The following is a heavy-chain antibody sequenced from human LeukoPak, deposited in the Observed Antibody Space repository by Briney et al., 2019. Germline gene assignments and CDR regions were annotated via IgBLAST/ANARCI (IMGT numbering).Heavy chain of an antibody. CDR3: ARLGLCYGSGSYDDY. CDR2: IIPIFGTA. CDR1: GGTFSSYD. D-gene: IGHD3-10*01. J-gene: IGHJ4*02. Sequence: GASVKVSCKASGGTFSSYDISWVRQAPGQGLEWMGGIIPIFGTANYAQKFQGRVTITADKSTSTAYMELSSLRSEDTAVYYCARLGLCYGSGSYDDYWGQGNLVTVSS. V-gene: IGHV1-69*06.